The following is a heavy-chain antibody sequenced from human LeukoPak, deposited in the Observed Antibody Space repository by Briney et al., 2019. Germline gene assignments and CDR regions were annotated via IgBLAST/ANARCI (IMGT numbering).Heavy chain of an antibody. Sequence: SETLSLTCAVSGDSISSSHWWSWVRQSPGRGLEWIGEIYHSGNTNYNPSLKSRVTISVDTSKNQFSLKLSSVTAADTAVYYCARAPYYYDSSGYSVGAFDIWGQGTMVTVSS. V-gene: IGHV4-4*02. J-gene: IGHJ3*02. CDR2: IYHSGNT. D-gene: IGHD3-22*01. CDR3: ARAPYYYDSSGYSVGAFDI. CDR1: GDSISSSHW.